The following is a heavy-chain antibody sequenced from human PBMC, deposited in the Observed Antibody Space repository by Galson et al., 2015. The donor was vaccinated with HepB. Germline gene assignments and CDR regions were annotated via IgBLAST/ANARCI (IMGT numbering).Heavy chain of an antibody. CDR3: AKDGGYCSSTTCSDLDY. J-gene: IGHJ4*02. CDR1: GLTFSSYA. CDR2: ISGSGAST. Sequence: SLRLSCAASGLTFSSYAMSWVRQAPGKGLEWVSGISGSGASTYFADSVKGRFTISRDNSKYTLYLQMNSLRADDTALYYCAKDGGYCSSTTCSDLDYWGLGTLVTVSS. V-gene: IGHV3-23*01. D-gene: IGHD2-2*01.